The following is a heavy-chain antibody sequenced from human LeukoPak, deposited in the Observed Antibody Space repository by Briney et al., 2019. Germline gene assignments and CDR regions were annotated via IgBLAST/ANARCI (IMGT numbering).Heavy chain of an antibody. CDR2: IYYSGST. CDR1: GGSISSYY. V-gene: IGHV4-59*01. CDR3: ARDLSR. Sequence: SETLSLTCTVSGGSISSYYWSWLRQPPGKGLEWIGYIYYSGSTNYNPSLKSRVTISVDTSKNQFSLKLSSVTAADTAVYYCARDLSRWGQGTLVTVSS. J-gene: IGHJ4*02.